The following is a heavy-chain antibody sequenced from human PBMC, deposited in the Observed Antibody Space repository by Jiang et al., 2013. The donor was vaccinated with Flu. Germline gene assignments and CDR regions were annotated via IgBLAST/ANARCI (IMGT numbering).Heavy chain of an antibody. CDR3: ARDRGNCNGGTCFATRNWFDP. CDR2: INPGGGTT. Sequence: GAEVKKPGASVRVSCKASGYTFTIYYIHWVRQAPGQGLEWMGIINPGGGTTTYAQKFQDRVTMTRDTSTSTVYMDLSSLRSEDTAVYYCARDRGNCNGGTCFATRNWFDPWGQGTLVTVSS. CDR1: GYTFTIYY. J-gene: IGHJ5*02. D-gene: IGHD2-15*01. V-gene: IGHV1-46*01.